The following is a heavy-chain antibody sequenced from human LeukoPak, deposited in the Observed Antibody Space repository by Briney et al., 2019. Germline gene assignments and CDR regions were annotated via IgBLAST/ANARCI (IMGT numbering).Heavy chain of an antibody. CDR2: IYYSGST. Sequence: PSETLSLTCIVSHGSISRYYWGWIRQPPGKGLEWIGSIYYSGSTYYNPSLKSRVTISVDTSKNQFSLKLSSVTAADTAVYYCARGTTVTTLGSWGQGTLVTVSS. D-gene: IGHD4-17*01. J-gene: IGHJ5*02. CDR3: ARGTTVTTLGS. V-gene: IGHV4-39*01. CDR1: HGSISRYY.